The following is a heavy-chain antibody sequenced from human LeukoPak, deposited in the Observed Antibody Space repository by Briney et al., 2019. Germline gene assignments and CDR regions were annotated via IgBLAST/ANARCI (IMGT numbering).Heavy chain of an antibody. Sequence: PSETLSLTCTVSGDSISKSSYYWVWIPQPPGKGLEWIGSIHYSGSTYYNPSLKSRVAKSIDTSKNQFSLKLSSVTAADTAVYYCARLRSGSSLNSWGQGTLVTVSS. CDR1: GDSISKSSYY. CDR2: IHYSGST. CDR3: ARLRSGSSLNS. J-gene: IGHJ4*02. D-gene: IGHD3-10*01. V-gene: IGHV4-39*01.